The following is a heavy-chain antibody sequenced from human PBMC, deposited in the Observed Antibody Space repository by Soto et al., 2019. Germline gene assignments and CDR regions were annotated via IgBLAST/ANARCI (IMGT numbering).Heavy chain of an antibody. D-gene: IGHD6-13*01. Sequence: PGGSLRLSCAASGFTFISYGMHWVRQAPGKGLEWVAVISYDGSNKYYADSVKGRFTISRDNSKNTLYLQMNSLRAEDTAVYYCAKTKASAAAGTRGEYYYYYGMDVWGQGTTVTVSS. J-gene: IGHJ6*02. CDR2: ISYDGSNK. CDR1: GFTFISYG. CDR3: AKTKASAAAGTRGEYYYYYGMDV. V-gene: IGHV3-30*18.